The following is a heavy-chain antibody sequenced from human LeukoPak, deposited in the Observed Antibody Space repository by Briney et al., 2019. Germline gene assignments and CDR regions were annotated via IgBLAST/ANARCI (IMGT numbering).Heavy chain of an antibody. CDR1: GGSISSGTYY. CDR3: ARGALPWFGDRMEYYFDY. Sequence: PSETLSLTCTVSGGSISSGTYYWSWIRQPAGKGLEWIGRIDASGSTNYSPSLKSRLTISVDTSKKQFSLKLSSMTAADTAVYYCARGALPWFGDRMEYYFDYWGQGTLLTVSS. CDR2: IDASGST. V-gene: IGHV4-61*02. D-gene: IGHD3-10*01. J-gene: IGHJ4*02.